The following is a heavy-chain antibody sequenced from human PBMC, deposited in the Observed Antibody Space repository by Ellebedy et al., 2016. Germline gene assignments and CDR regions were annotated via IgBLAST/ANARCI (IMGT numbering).Heavy chain of an antibody. D-gene: IGHD2-21*02. CDR1: GGSISSYY. CDR2: IFTSGST. Sequence: SETLSLXXTVSGGSISSYYWTWIRQPAGKGLEWIGRIFTSGSTNYNPSLKSRVTMSVDTSKNQFSLKLNSVTAADTAVYYCARGDTHTYCGRDCYERIDHWGQGTLVTVSS. V-gene: IGHV4-4*07. CDR3: ARGDTHTYCGRDCYERIDH. J-gene: IGHJ4*02.